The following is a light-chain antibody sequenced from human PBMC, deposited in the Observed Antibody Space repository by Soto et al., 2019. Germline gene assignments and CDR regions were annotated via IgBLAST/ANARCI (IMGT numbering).Light chain of an antibody. CDR1: STDVESYNF. V-gene: IGLV2-23*02. CDR2: EVA. J-gene: IGLJ3*02. Sequence: QSVLTQPASVSGSPGQSITIPCIGSSTDVESYNFVSWYQIHSGKAPKLIIFEVANRPSDVSLRFSGSKSGNTASLTISSLQAEDEADYHCCSYATGGTLVFGGGTKGTVL. CDR3: CSYATGGTLV.